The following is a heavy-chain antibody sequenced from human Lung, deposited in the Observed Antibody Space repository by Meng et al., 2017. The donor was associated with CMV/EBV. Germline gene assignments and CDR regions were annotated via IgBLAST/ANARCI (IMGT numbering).Heavy chain of an antibody. Sequence: QAQLMESGAGLVKPGGSPRLSCAASGFTFSSYEMHWVRQAPGKGLEWVALISYDESNKHYADSVKGRFSISRDNSKNTLYLQMNSLRIEDTAVYYCARGGYYYDRSGFSAWGQGTLVTVSS. D-gene: IGHD3-22*01. CDR2: ISYDESNK. V-gene: IGHV3-30*03. CDR1: GFTFSSYE. J-gene: IGHJ5*02. CDR3: ARGGYYYDRSGFSA.